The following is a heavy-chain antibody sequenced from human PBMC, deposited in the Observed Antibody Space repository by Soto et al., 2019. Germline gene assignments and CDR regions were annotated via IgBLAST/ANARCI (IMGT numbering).Heavy chain of an antibody. Sequence: LSLTCAVSGGSIISGGYSWSWIRQPPGKGLEWIGYIYHSGSTNYNPSLKSRVTISVDTSKNQFSLKLSSVTAADTAVYYCARDDYDILTGCFDPWGQGTLVTVSS. CDR1: GGSIISGGYS. CDR3: ARDDYDILTGCFDP. D-gene: IGHD3-9*01. J-gene: IGHJ5*02. CDR2: IYHSGST. V-gene: IGHV4-30-2*01.